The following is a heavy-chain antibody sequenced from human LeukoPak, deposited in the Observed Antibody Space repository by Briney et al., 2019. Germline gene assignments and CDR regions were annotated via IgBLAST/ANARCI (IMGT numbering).Heavy chain of an antibody. V-gene: IGHV4-59*08. CDR2: IYYSGST. CDR1: GGSISSYY. J-gene: IGHJ3*02. Sequence: SETLSLTCTVSGGSISSYYWSWIRQPPGKGLEWIGYIYYSGSTNYNPSLKSRVTISVDTSKNQFSLKLSSVTAADTAVYYCARHGIAVAGRAFDIWGQGTMVTVSS. D-gene: IGHD6-19*01. CDR3: ARHGIAVAGRAFDI.